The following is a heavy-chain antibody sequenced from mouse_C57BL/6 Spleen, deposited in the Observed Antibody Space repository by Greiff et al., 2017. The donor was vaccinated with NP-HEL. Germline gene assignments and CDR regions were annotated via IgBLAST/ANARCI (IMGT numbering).Heavy chain of an antibody. Sequence: EVNVVESEGGLVQPGSSMKLSCTASGFTFSDYYMAWVRQVPEKGLEWVANINYDGSSTYYLDSLKSRFIISRDNAKNILYLQMSSLKSEDTATYYCARDGYYYAMDYWGQGTSVTVSS. D-gene: IGHD2-2*01. J-gene: IGHJ4*01. CDR3: ARDGYYYAMDY. CDR2: INYDGSST. V-gene: IGHV5-16*01. CDR1: GFTFSDYY.